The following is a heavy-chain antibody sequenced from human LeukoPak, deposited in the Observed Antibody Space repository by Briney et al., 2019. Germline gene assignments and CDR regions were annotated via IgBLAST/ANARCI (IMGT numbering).Heavy chain of an antibody. CDR3: ARGPQHDYGGNSNNAFDI. V-gene: IGHV4-4*07. CDR2: IYTSGST. Sequence: PSETLSHTCTVSGGSLSSSYWSWIRQPAGKGLEWIGRIYTSGSTKYNPSLKSRVTKALSTSKNQFSLELSSVAAADTAVYHCARGPQHDYGGNSNNAFDIWGQGTIVTVSS. D-gene: IGHD4-23*01. J-gene: IGHJ3*02. CDR1: GGSLSSSY.